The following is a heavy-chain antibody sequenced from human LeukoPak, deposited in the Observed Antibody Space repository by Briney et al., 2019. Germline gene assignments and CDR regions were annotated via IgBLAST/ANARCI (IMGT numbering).Heavy chain of an antibody. CDR3: ARLEGGNYAPTGDY. CDR2: IYYSGST. J-gene: IGHJ4*02. Sequence: PPQTLSLTCTVSGSSISSGGYYWSWIRQHPGKGLEWIGYIYYSGSTYYNPSLKSRVTISVDTSKNQFSLKLSSVTAADTAVYYCARLEGGNYAPTGDYWGQGTLVTVSS. CDR1: GSSISSGGYY. D-gene: IGHD4-4*01. V-gene: IGHV4-31*03.